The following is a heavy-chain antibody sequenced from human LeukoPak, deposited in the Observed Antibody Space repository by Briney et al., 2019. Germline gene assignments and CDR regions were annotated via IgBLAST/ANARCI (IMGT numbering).Heavy chain of an antibody. CDR3: ARNREDLWLNFDY. D-gene: IGHD5-18*01. CDR1: GGSISSGGYY. Sequence: PSETLSLTCTVSGGSISSGGYYWSWIRQPPGKGLEWIGYIYHSGSTYYNPSLKSRVTISVDRSKNQFSLKLSSVTAADTAVYYCARNREDLWLNFDYWGQGTLVTVSS. CDR2: IYHSGST. V-gene: IGHV4-30-2*01. J-gene: IGHJ4*02.